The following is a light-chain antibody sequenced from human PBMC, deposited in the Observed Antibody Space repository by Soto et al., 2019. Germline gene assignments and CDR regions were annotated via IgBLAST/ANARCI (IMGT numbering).Light chain of an antibody. V-gene: IGLV2-11*01. J-gene: IGLJ1*01. Sequence: QSVLTQPRSVSGSTGQSVTISCTGTSSDVGAYNYVSWYQQRPGKAPKLMTYDVSKRPSGVPDRFSGSKSGNTASLTISGLQAEDEADYYCCSYADNYSYVFGTGTKVTVL. CDR3: CSYADNYSYV. CDR2: DVS. CDR1: SSDVGAYNY.